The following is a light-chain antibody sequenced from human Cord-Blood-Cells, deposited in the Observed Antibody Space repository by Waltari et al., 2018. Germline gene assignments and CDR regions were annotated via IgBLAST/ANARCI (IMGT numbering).Light chain of an antibody. Sequence: QSVLPQPPSASGTPGQRVTTSCSGSSSNIGRNTVNWSQQLPGTAPKLLIYSNNQRPSGVSNRFSGSKSGNTASLTISGLQAEDEADYYCSSYTSSSTWVFGGGTKLTVL. CDR2: SNN. V-gene: IGLV1-44*01. J-gene: IGLJ3*02. CDR3: SSYTSSSTWV. CDR1: SSNIGRNT.